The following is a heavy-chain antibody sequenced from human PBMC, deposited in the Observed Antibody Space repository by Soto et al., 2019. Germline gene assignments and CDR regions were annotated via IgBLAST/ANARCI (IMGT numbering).Heavy chain of an antibody. J-gene: IGHJ4*02. V-gene: IGHV3-30*18. D-gene: IGHD1-26*01. Sequence: QVQLVESGGGVVQPGRSLRLSCAASGFTFSSYAMHWVRQAPGKGLEWVAAISYDGPNQYYGDSVKGRFTISRDNSRNMLYLQMDSLRDEDTALYYCAKVEERWDLTLHYDSWCQGTLVTVSS. CDR3: AKVEERWDLTLHYDS. CDR2: ISYDGPNQ. CDR1: GFTFSSYA.